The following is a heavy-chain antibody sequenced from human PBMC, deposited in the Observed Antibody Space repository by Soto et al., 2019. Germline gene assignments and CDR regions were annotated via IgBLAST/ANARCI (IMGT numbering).Heavy chain of an antibody. CDR3: AREDLYSNSFYYYYGMDV. Sequence: SVKVSCKASGGTFSSYTISWVRQAPGQGLEWMGRIIPILGIANYAQKFQGRVTITADKSTGTAYMELSSLRSEDTAVYYCAREDLYSNSFYYYYGMDVWGQGTTVTVSS. CDR2: IIPILGIA. V-gene: IGHV1-69*04. J-gene: IGHJ6*02. D-gene: IGHD4-4*01. CDR1: GGTFSSYT.